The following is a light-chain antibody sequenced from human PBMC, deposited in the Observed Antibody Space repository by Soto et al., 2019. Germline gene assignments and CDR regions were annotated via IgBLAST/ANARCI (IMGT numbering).Light chain of an antibody. V-gene: IGKV3-20*01. CDR1: QRINNNF. CDR2: GAS. CDR3: QHYGSSSLT. Sequence: EIVLTQSPGTLSLSPGERATLSCRPSQRINNNFLVWYQQKHGQAPRLLMYGASSRATGIPDRFSGSGAGTDFSLTISRLEHEDFAVYYCQHYGSSSLTFGGGTKVEIK. J-gene: IGKJ4*01.